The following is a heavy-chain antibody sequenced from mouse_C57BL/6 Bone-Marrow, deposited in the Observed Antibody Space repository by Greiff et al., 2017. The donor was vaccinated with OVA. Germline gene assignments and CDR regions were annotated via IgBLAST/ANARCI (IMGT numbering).Heavy chain of an antibody. D-gene: IGHD2-4*01. CDR1: GFSFNTYA. J-gene: IGHJ4*01. CDR3: VRGGLRRDAMDY. Sequence: DVMLVESGGGLVQPKGSLKLSCAASGFSFNTYAMNWVRQAPGKGLEWVARIRSKSNNYATYYADSVKDRFTISRDDSESMLYLQMNNLKTEDTAMYYCVRGGLRRDAMDYWGQGTSVTVSS. V-gene: IGHV10-1*01. CDR2: IRSKSNNYAT.